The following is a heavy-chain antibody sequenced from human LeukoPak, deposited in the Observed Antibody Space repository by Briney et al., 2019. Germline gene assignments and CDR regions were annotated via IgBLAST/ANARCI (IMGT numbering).Heavy chain of an antibody. Sequence: SVKVSCKASGGTFMTDVFSGVRQAPGQALEWMGGIIPISDSPHSAQRFQGRVTITADKSTSTVNMELSSLRSEDTAVYYCARYDSSGYSPDYWGQGTLVTVSS. CDR2: IIPISDSP. V-gene: IGHV1-69*06. CDR1: GGTFMTDV. CDR3: ARYDSSGYSPDY. J-gene: IGHJ4*02. D-gene: IGHD3-22*01.